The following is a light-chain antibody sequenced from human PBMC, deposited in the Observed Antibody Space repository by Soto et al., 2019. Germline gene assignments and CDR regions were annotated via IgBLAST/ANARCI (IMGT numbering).Light chain of an antibody. J-gene: IGKJ1*01. Sequence: DIQMTQSPSTLSGSVGDRVTISCRASQTICSWLAWYQQKPGKAPKLLIYKASTLKSGVPSRFSGSGSGTEFTLTISSLQPDDFATYYCQHYNSYSEAFGQGNKVEL. CDR3: QHYNSYSEA. V-gene: IGKV1-5*03. CDR2: KAS. CDR1: QTICSW.